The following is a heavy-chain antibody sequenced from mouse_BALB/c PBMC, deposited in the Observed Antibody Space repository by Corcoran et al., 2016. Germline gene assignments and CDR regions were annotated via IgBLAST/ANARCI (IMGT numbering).Heavy chain of an antibody. CDR1: GYSFTGYT. CDR2: INTYNGGT. CDR3: ARALNYYGSSYGYFDV. D-gene: IGHD1-1*01. J-gene: IGHJ1*01. V-gene: IGHV1-18*01. Sequence: EVQLQQSGPELVKPGASMKISCKASGYSFTGYTMNWVKQSHGKNLEWIGLINTYNGGTSYNQKFKGKATLTVDKSSSTAYMELLSLTSEDSAVYYCARALNYYGSSYGYFDVWGAGTTVTVSS.